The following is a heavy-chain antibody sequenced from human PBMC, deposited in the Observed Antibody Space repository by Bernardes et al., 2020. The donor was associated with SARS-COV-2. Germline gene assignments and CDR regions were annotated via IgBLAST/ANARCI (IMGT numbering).Heavy chain of an antibody. J-gene: IGHJ3*02. CDR3: ARAADIVVVPAAYYKPPAGAFDI. CDR2: INWNGGST. Sequence: GGSLRLSCAASGFTFDDYGMSWVRQAPGEGLEWVSGINWNGGSTGYADSVKGRFTISRDNAKNSLYLQMNSLRAEDTALYYCARAADIVVVPAAYYKPPAGAFDIWGQGTMVTVSS. CDR1: GFTFDDYG. D-gene: IGHD2-2*01. V-gene: IGHV3-20*04.